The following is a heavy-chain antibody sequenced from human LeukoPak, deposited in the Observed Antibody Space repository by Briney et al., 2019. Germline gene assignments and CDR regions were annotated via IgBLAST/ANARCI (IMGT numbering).Heavy chain of an antibody. CDR1: GDSLSSGHHY. Sequence: SETLSLTCTVSGDSLSSGHHYWTWIRQHPGQGLESIGYVYHNGNAYYNPSLKGRFTISIDSSKNQFSLNMASVTAAATADYYCASATYMVSMWDRYLDYWGEGTLFTVSS. J-gene: IGHJ4*02. CDR3: ASATYMVSMWDRYLDY. CDR2: VYHNGNA. V-gene: IGHV4-31*03. D-gene: IGHD1-26*01.